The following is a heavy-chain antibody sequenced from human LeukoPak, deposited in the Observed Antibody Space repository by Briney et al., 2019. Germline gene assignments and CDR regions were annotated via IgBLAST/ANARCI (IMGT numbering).Heavy chain of an antibody. V-gene: IGHV3-30*07. CDR2: IAYDGNEI. CDR3: AKRSCSSSGCYHLDY. Sequence: SLRLSCAAFGFSFSDYAMHWVRQAPGKGPEWVAVIAYDGNEIHYADSVKGRFTISRDNSKSTLNLQMNSLRAEDTAIYYCAKRSCSSSGCYHLDYWGQGTLVTVSS. CDR1: GFSFSDYA. D-gene: IGHD2-2*01. J-gene: IGHJ4*02.